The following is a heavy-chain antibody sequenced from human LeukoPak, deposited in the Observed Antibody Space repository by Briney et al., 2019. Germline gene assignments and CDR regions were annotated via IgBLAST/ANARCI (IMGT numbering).Heavy chain of an antibody. CDR1: GFTFSSYE. Sequence: GSLRLSCAASGFTFSSYEMNWIRQAPGKGLEWVSYISSSGSTIYYADSVKGRFTISRDNSKNTLYLQMNSLRAEDTAVYYCAKVAVVVAATIWFDPWGQGTLVTVSS. CDR2: ISSSGSTI. J-gene: IGHJ5*02. V-gene: IGHV3-48*03. CDR3: AKVAVVVAATIWFDP. D-gene: IGHD2-15*01.